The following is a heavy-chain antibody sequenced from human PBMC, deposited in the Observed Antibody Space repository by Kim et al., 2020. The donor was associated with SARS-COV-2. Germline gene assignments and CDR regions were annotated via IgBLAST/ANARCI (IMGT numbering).Heavy chain of an antibody. J-gene: IGHJ6*03. V-gene: IGHV4-59*01. CDR3: ARSTGSGVYYYYYYMDG. Sequence: SETLSLTCTVSGGSISSYYWSWIRQPPGKGLEWIGYIYYSGSTNYNPSLKSRVTISVDTSKNQFSLKLSSVTAADTAVYYCARSTGSGVYYYYYYMDGWG. CDR2: IYYSGST. CDR1: GGSISSYY. D-gene: IGHD3-10*01.